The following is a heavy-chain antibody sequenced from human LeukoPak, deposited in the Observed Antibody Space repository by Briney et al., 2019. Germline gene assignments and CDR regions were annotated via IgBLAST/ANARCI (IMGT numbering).Heavy chain of an antibody. V-gene: IGHV3-23*01. D-gene: IGHD5-24*01. Sequence: GGSLRLSCAASGFTFSSYAMSWVRQAPGKGLEWVSAISGSGGSTYYADSVKGRFTISRDNSKNTLYLQMNSLRAEDTAVYYCAKIPALRWLHEEEGSYFDYWGQGTLVTVSS. CDR3: AKIPALRWLHEEEGSYFDY. CDR1: GFTFSSYA. J-gene: IGHJ4*02. CDR2: ISGSGGST.